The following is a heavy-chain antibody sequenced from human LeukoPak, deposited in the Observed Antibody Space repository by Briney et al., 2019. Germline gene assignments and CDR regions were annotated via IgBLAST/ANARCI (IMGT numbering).Heavy chain of an antibody. CDR2: IYYSGST. J-gene: IGHJ4*02. CDR3: ARVVTVTYQLDY. D-gene: IGHD4-17*01. Sequence: SETLSLTCTVSGGSISSYYWSWIRQPPGKGLEWIGYIYYSGSTNYNPSLKSRVTISVDTSKNQFPLKLSSVTAADTAVYYCARVVTVTYQLDYWGQGTLVTVSS. V-gene: IGHV4-59*01. CDR1: GGSISSYY.